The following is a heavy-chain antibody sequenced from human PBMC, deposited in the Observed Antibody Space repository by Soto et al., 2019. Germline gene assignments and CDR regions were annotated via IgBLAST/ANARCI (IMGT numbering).Heavy chain of an antibody. CDR3: AKDSQLVRSYYYYYMDV. D-gene: IGHD6-6*01. CDR1: GFTFSSYG. Sequence: QVQLVESGGGVVQPGRSLRLSCAASGFTFSSYGMHWVRQAPGKGLEWVAVISYDGSNKYYADSVKGRFTISRDNSKNTLYLQMNSLRAEDTAVYYCAKDSQLVRSYYYYYMDVWGKGTTVTVSS. V-gene: IGHV3-30*18. J-gene: IGHJ6*03. CDR2: ISYDGSNK.